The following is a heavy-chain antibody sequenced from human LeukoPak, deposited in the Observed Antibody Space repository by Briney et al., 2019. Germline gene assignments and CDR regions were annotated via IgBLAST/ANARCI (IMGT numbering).Heavy chain of an antibody. D-gene: IGHD6-13*01. CDR3: VRADSSSWYSLFDY. V-gene: IGHV3-30*04. CDR2: ISYDGPNK. CDR1: GFTFSSYA. J-gene: IGHJ4*02. Sequence: GGSLRLSCAASGFTFSSYAMHWVRQAPGKGLEWVAAISYDGPNKYYVDSVKGRFTISRDNSKNTLYLQMNSLRAEDTAVYYCVRADSSSWYSLFDYWGQGTLVTVSS.